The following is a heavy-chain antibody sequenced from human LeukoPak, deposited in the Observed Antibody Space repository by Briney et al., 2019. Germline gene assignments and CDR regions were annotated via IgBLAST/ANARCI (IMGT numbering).Heavy chain of an antibody. CDR2: IYYSGRT. CDR1: GGSISSSSYY. J-gene: IGHJ4*02. CDR3: ARFGYSYGPQFDY. D-gene: IGHD5-18*01. V-gene: IGHV4-39*01. Sequence: SETLSLTCTVSGGSISSSSYYWGWIRQPPGKGLEWIGSIYYSGRTYYNPSLTSRATISVNTSKNQFSLKLSSVTAADTAVYYCARFGYSYGPQFDYWGQGTLVTVSS.